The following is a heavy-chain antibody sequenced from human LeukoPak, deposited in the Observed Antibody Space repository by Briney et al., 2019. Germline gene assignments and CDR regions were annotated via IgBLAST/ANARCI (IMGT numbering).Heavy chain of an antibody. D-gene: IGHD6-19*01. Sequence: PGGSLRLSCAASGFNFNKYDMNWARHAPGKGLEWVSTITGRSDKTYYTDSVKGRFVTSRDNSKDTLYLQMNSLRAEDTALYYCAKGGWLDDLGQGALVTVSS. V-gene: IGHV3-23*01. CDR1: GFNFNKYD. CDR3: AKGGWLDD. J-gene: IGHJ4*02. CDR2: ITGRSDKT.